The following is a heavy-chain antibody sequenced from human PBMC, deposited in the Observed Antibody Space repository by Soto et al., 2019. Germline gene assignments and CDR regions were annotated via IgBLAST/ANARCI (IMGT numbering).Heavy chain of an antibody. Sequence: GGSLRLSCAGSGFTFNAAWMSWVRQAPGKGLEWVGRIKSKTDGGTTDFAAPVKGRFTISRDDSKNTVYLQMNSLKIEDTAVYYCTTGLAAAGTNYWGQGTLVTVSS. V-gene: IGHV3-15*01. CDR2: IKSKTDGGTT. J-gene: IGHJ4*02. CDR1: GFTFNAAW. D-gene: IGHD6-13*01. CDR3: TTGLAAAGTNY.